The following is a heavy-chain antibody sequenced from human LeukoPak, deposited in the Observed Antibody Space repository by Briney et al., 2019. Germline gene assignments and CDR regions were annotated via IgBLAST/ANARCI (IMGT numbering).Heavy chain of an antibody. CDR2: IYHSGST. J-gene: IGHJ4*02. CDR1: GYSISSGYY. CDR3: ARMGGYSYYYELRDSYEFLH. V-gene: IGHV4-38-2*01. Sequence: PSETLSLTCAVSGYSISSGYYWGWIRQPPGKGLEWIGSIYHSGSTYYNPSLKSRVTISVDTSKNQFSLKLSSVTAADTAVYYCARMGGYSYYYELRDSYEFLHGGQGTLVTVSS. D-gene: IGHD5-18*01.